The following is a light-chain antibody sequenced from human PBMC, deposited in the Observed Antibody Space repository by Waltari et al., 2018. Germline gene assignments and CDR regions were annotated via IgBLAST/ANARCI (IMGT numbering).Light chain of an antibody. V-gene: IGKV3-20*01. Sequence: ALPHSLGTRSLSPGARATLSCRASQCVGGTLAWYQQKPGQAPRLLLYGASIRAPGTPDRFSGTGSGTDFSLTISRLEPEDFAVYYCQHYVRLPATFGQGTKVEIK. CDR2: GAS. CDR1: QCVGGT. J-gene: IGKJ1*01. CDR3: QHYVRLPAT.